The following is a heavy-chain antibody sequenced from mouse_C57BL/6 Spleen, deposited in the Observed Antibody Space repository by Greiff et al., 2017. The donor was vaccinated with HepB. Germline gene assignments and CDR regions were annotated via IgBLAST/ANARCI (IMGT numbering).Heavy chain of an antibody. Sequence: QVQLKQSGPELVKPGASVKISCKASGYAFSSSWMNWVKQRPGKGLEWIGRIYPGDGDTNYNGKFKGKATLTADKSSSTAYMQLSSLTSEDSAVCFCARFHYGSSLWYFDVWGTGTTVTVSS. CDR1: GYAFSSSW. CDR3: ARFHYGSSLWYFDV. D-gene: IGHD1-1*01. V-gene: IGHV1-82*01. CDR2: IYPGDGDT. J-gene: IGHJ1*03.